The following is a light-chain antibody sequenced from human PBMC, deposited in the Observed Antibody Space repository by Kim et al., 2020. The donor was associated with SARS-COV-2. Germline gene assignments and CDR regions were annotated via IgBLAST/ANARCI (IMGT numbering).Light chain of an antibody. CDR1: SISVGNYNL. V-gene: IGLV2-23*02. Sequence: QSIAIPCTVTSISVGNYNLGCCYQQPPYKAPKLIIHEVTKRPSGISARFSGSKSANTASLTISGLQAEDETYYYCSSYAGDSASWVFGGGTKLTVL. CDR3: SSYAGDSASWV. J-gene: IGLJ3*02. CDR2: EVT.